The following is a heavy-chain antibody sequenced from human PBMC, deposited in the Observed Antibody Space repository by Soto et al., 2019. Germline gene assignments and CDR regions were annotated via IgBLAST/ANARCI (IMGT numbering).Heavy chain of an antibody. CDR3: ARGFVGPFDY. Sequence: SETLSLTCAVYGGSFSCYYWSWIRQPPGKGLEWIGEINHSGSTNYNPSLKSRVTISVDTSKNQFSLKLSSVTAADTAVYYCARGFVGPFDYWGQGTLVTVSS. D-gene: IGHD2-15*01. CDR1: GGSFSCYY. CDR2: INHSGST. V-gene: IGHV4-34*01. J-gene: IGHJ4*02.